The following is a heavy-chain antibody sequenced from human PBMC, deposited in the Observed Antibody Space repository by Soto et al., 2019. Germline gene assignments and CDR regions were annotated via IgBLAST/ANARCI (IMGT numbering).Heavy chain of an antibody. D-gene: IGHD5-18*01. CDR3: ARDVGYGDNLFDY. CDR1: GFTFSSYA. Sequence: GGSLRLSCAASGFTFSSYAMHWVRQAPGKGLEWVAVISYDGSNKYYADSVKGRFTISRDNSKNTLYLQMNSLRAEDTAVYYCARDVGYGDNLFDYWGQGTLVTVS. J-gene: IGHJ4*02. V-gene: IGHV3-30-3*01. CDR2: ISYDGSNK.